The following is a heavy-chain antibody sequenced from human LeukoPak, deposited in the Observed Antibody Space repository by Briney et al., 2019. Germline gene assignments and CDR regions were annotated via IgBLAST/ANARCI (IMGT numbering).Heavy chain of an antibody. CDR3: ARDNKWLPLDAFDI. CDR1: GYTFTSYG. J-gene: IGHJ3*02. V-gene: IGHV1-18*01. CDR2: ISAYNGNT. Sequence: ASVKVSCKASGYTFTSYGISWVRQPPGQGLEWMGWISAYNGNTNYAQKLQGRVTMTTDTSTSTAYMELRSLRSDDTAVYYCARDNKWLPLDAFDIWGQGTMVTVSS. D-gene: IGHD6-19*01.